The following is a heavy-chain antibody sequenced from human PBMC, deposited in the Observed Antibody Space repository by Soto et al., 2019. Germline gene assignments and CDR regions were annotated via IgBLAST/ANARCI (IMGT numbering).Heavy chain of an antibody. CDR2: SGTT. J-gene: IGHJ4*02. Sequence: SETLSLTCTVSGGSIGSYNYHWTWIRQSPGKGPEWIGSGTTYYNPSLGSRVTISVDTSKNQFFLRVSSVTAADTAVYYCTTYGGDTGHFDYWGQGILVTVSS. CDR1: GGSIGSYNYH. CDR3: TTYGGDTGHFDY. V-gene: IGHV4-39*01. D-gene: IGHD4-17*01.